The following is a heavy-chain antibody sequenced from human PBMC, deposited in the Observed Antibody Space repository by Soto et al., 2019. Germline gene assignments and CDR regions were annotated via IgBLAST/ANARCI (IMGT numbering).Heavy chain of an antibody. J-gene: IGHJ1*01. D-gene: IGHD3-10*01. CDR1: GFTFSSYA. CDR2: IGVGGGDR. V-gene: IGHV3-23*01. Sequence: EVQLLECGGGLVQPGGSLRLSCAASGFTFSSYAMSWVRQAPGKGLEWVSIIGVGGGDRYYPESVKGRFTISRDNSRDTPYLEMNSLRDEGTAVYYCARVRFGELVWGQGTLVTVSS. CDR3: ARVRFGELV.